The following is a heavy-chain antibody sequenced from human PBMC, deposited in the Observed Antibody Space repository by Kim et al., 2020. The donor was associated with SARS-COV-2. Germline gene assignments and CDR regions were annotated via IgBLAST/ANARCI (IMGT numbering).Heavy chain of an antibody. CDR1: GFTFSNAW. V-gene: IGHV3-15*01. D-gene: IGHD3-10*01. CDR3: TTRDYYGSGSYYKFDY. Sequence: GGSLRLSCAASGFTFSNAWMSWVRQAPGKGLEWVGRIKSKTDGGTTDYAAPVKGRFTISRDDSKNTLYLQMISLKTEDTAVYYCTTRDYYGSGSYYKFDYWGQGTLVTVSS. J-gene: IGHJ4*02. CDR2: IKSKTDGGTT.